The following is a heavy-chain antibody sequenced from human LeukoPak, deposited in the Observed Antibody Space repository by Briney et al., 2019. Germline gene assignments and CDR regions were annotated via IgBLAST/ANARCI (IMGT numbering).Heavy chain of an antibody. CDR1: GVSVSSTSYY. V-gene: IGHV4-39*01. CDR2: VYYTENT. Sequence: SETLSLTCSVSGVSVSSTSYYWAWIRRPPGKGLEWIGSVYYTENTHYNPSLKSRVTISVDTSKNQFSLKLSSVTAADTAVYYCARSHLSDYGDYKVYYGMDVWGQGTTVTVSS. J-gene: IGHJ6*02. D-gene: IGHD4-17*01. CDR3: ARSHLSDYGDYKVYYGMDV.